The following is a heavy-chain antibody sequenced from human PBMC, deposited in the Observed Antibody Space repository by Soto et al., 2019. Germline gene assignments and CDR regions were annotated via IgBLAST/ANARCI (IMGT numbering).Heavy chain of an antibody. V-gene: IGHV3-30*18. CDR3: AKDHRAIAVAGTIQH. Sequence: QVQLVESGGGVVQPGRSLRLSCAASGFTFSSYGMHWVRQAPGKGLEWVAVISYDGSNKYYADSVKGRFTISRDNSKNTLYLQMNSLRAEDTAVYYCAKDHRAIAVAGTIQHWGQGTLVTVSS. J-gene: IGHJ1*01. CDR2: ISYDGSNK. D-gene: IGHD6-19*01. CDR1: GFTFSSYG.